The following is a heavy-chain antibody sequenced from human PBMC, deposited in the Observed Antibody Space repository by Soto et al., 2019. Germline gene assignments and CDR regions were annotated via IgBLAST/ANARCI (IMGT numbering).Heavy chain of an antibody. CDR1: GIVFSDY. V-gene: IGHV3-11*01. J-gene: IGHJ5*02. CDR3: ARLPLPWGWFDP. Sequence: QVQLVESGGGLVKPGGSLRLSCAASGIVFSDYMSWVRQAPGKGLEWLSYISGSGRTIYSADSVKGRFTISRDNATNSLYLQMNNVRTEDTAAYYCARLPLPWGWFDPWGQGTLVTVSS. D-gene: IGHD3-16*01. CDR2: ISGSGRTI.